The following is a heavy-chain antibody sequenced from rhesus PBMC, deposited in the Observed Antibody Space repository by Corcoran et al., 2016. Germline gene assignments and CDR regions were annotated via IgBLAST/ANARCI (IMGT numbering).Heavy chain of an antibody. J-gene: IGHJ1*01. Sequence: EVQLVGSGGGLVQPGGSLRLSCAASGFIFSGYDRNWVRQAPGKGLEWFSYISYTGKTLYYADSVKGRFTISRDNAKNSLFLQMSSLRAEDTAVYYCTRGTSGFEFWGQGALVTVSS. CDR2: ISYTGKTL. CDR1: GFIFSGYD. CDR3: TRGTSGFEF. D-gene: IGHD2-21*01. V-gene: IGHV3-136*01.